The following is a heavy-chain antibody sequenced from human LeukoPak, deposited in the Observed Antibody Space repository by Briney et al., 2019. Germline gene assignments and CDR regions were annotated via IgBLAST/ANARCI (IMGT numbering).Heavy chain of an antibody. D-gene: IGHD2-2*02. CDR1: VGSISSGNW. J-gene: IGHJ6*02. V-gene: IGHV4-4*02. Sequence: TSGTLSLTCADSVGSISSGNWWSWVRPSPGKGLEWIGEIYHNGTANYNPSLKSRVTISADRFTNHFSLKLTSVTAADTAVYYCATAPILRGEGGEHFKYGMDVWGQGTTVSVSS. CDR2: IYHNGTA. CDR3: ATAPILRGEGGEHFKYGMDV.